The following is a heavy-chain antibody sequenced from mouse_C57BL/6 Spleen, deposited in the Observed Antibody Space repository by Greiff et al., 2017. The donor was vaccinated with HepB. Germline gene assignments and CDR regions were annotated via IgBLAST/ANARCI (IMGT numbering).Heavy chain of an antibody. J-gene: IGHJ3*01. V-gene: IGHV1-26*01. CDR2: INPNNGGT. CDR1: GYTFTDYY. D-gene: IGHD3-2*02. Sequence: EVQLQQSGPELVKPGASVKISCKASGYTFTDYYMNWVKQSHGKSLEWIGDINPNNGGTSYNQKFKGKATLTVDKSSSTAYMELRSLTSEDSAVYYCARGHSSGYGFAYWGQRTLVTVSA. CDR3: ARGHSSGYGFAY.